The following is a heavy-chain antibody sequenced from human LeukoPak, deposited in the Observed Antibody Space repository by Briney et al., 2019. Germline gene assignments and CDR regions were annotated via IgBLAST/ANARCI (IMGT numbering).Heavy chain of an antibody. CDR1: GGSIGTYY. V-gene: IGHV4-59*01. CDR2: IYYTGST. CDR3: ARGIGSPRGGFDY. D-gene: IGHD3-10*01. J-gene: IGHJ4*02. Sequence: PSETLSLTCTVSGGSIGTYYWSWIRQPPGKGLEWIGYIYYTGSTGCNPSLKSRVTISVDTSKNQFSLKLSSVTAADTAVYYCARGIGSPRGGFDYWGQGTLVTVSS.